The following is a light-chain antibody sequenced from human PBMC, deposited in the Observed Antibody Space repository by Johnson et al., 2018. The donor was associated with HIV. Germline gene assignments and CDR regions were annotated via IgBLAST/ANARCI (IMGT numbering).Light chain of an antibody. CDR3: GTWDSILSAYV. Sequence: QSVLTQPPSVSAAPGQKVTISCSGSSSNIGNNYVSWYQQLPGTAPKLLIYENNKRPSGIPDRFSGSKSGTSATLGITGLQTGDEADYYYGTWDSILSAYVFGTGTTVTVL. V-gene: IGLV1-51*02. CDR2: ENN. CDR1: SSNIGNNY. J-gene: IGLJ1*01.